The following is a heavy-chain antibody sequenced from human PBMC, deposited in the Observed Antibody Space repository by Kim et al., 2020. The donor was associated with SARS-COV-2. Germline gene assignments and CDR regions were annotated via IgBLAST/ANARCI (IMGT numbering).Heavy chain of an antibody. CDR2: INGRNGDT. V-gene: IGHV1-3*01. Sequence: ASVKVSCKASGYTFSSYAIHWLRQAPGQGLEWMGWINGRNGDTKYSQNFQGRVTITSDTSASTAYMELSSLRFEDTAIYYCARGSRGVFYWGQGTVVTVSS. CDR3: ARGSRGVFY. CDR1: GYTFSSYA. J-gene: IGHJ4*02. D-gene: IGHD3-10*01.